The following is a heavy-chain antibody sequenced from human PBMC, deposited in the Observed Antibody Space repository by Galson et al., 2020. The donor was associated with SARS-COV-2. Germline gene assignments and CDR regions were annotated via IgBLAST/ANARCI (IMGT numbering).Heavy chain of an antibody. CDR2: IYWNDEK. V-gene: IGHV2-5*01. CDR1: GFSLSTDGMG. D-gene: IGHD6-19*01. J-gene: IGHJ4*02. CDR3: AHGPPRYGALAGEYGAVFCDS. Sequence: SGPTLVKPTQTLTLTCTFSGFSLSTDGMGVGWIRQPPGKALEWLALIYWNDEKRYSPSLASRLTITKDTSNNQVVLTMTHMDPVDTATYYCAHGPPRYGALAGEYGAVFCDSWGRGSLVTVAS.